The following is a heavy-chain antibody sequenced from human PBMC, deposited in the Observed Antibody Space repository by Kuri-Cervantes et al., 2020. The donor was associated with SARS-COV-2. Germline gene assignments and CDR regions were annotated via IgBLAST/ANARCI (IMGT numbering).Heavy chain of an antibody. Sequence: GESLKISCAASGFTFSSYGMHWVRQAPGKGLEWVAFIRYDGSNKYYADSVKGRFTISRDNSKNTLYLQMNSLRAEDTAVYYCAREGIAVAGTVFDYWGQGTLVTVSS. D-gene: IGHD6-19*01. CDR1: GFTFSSYG. CDR3: AREGIAVAGTVFDY. CDR2: IRYDGSNK. V-gene: IGHV3-30*02. J-gene: IGHJ4*02.